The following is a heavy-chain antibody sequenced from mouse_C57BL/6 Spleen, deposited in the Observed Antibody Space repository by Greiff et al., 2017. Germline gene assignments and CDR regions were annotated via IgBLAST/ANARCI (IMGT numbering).Heavy chain of an antibody. CDR2: ISDGGSYT. D-gene: IGHD4-1*01. J-gene: IGHJ3*01. V-gene: IGHV5-4*01. CDR3: GRDEEANWDEAY. CDR1: GFTFSSYA. Sequence: EVQGVESGGGLVKPGGSLKLSCAASGFTFSSYAMSWVRQTPEKRLEWVATISDGGSYTYYPDNVKGRFTISRDNAKNNLDLQMSHLKSEDTAMDYCGRDEEANWDEAYWGQGTLVTVSA.